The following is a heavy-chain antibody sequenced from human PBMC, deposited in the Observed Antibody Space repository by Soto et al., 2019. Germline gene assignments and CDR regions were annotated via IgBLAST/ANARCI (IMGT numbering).Heavy chain of an antibody. J-gene: IGHJ4*02. V-gene: IGHV1-3*01. CDR1: GYTFTSYA. CDR3: ARGLNGYLYYFDY. D-gene: IGHD5-18*01. CDR2: INAGNGNT. Sequence: QVQLVQSGAEVKKPGASVKVSCKASGYTFTSYAMHWVRQAPGQRLEWMGWINAGNGNTKYSQKFQGRVTITRDTSASTAYMELSSLRSEDTAMYYCARGLNGYLYYFDYWGQGTLVTFSS.